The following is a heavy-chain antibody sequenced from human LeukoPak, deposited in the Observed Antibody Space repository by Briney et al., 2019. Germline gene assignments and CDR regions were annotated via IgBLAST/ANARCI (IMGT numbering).Heavy chain of an antibody. J-gene: IGHJ4*02. CDR1: GFVFSDYP. V-gene: IGHV3-30*01. D-gene: IGHD2-21*02. CDR3: ARDGRPLERVTASCFDS. Sequence: GGSLRLSCSASGFVFSDYPLHWIRRSPGKGPEWVAVISFDGSHQYYADSVKGRFTVSRDTSKNTLFLQMNRLTIEETAIYFCARDGRPLERVTASCFDSWGQGTLVTVS. CDR2: ISFDGSHQ.